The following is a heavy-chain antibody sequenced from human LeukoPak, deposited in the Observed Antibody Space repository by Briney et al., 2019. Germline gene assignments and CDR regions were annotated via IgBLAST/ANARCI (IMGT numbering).Heavy chain of an antibody. CDR1: GGSFSGYY. CDR3: ARTGAYSSSWEYDY. CDR2: INHSGST. D-gene: IGHD6-13*01. Sequence: PSDTLSLPCAVYGGSFSGYYLSWIRQPPGKGLEWVGEINHSGSTNYNPSLKSRVTISVDTSKSQFSLKLSSVTAADTAVYYCARTGAYSSSWEYDYWGQGTLVTVSS. V-gene: IGHV4-34*01. J-gene: IGHJ4*02.